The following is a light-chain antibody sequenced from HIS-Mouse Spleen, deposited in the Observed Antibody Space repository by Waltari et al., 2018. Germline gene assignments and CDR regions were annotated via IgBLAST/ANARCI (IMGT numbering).Light chain of an antibody. CDR2: WAS. CDR1: QSVLYSSNNKNY. V-gene: IGKV4-1*01. J-gene: IGKJ2*01. Sequence: DIVMTQSPDSLAVSLGERATINCKSSQSVLYSSNNKNYLAWYQQKPGQPPKLLIYWASVRESGVPDRCSGSGSGTDFTLTISSLQAEDVAVYYCQQYYSTPYTFGQGTKLEIK. CDR3: QQYYSTPYT.